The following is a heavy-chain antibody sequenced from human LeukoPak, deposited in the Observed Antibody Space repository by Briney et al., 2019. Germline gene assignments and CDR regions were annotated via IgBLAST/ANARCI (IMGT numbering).Heavy chain of an antibody. CDR2: ISYDGSNK. CDR3: ARDRPRYDSSGYQYYFDY. J-gene: IGHJ4*02. CDR1: GFTFSSYA. Sequence: GRSLRLSCAASGFTFSSYAMHWVRQAPGKGLEWVAVISYDGSNKYYADSVKGRFTISRDNSKNTLYLQMNSLRAEDTAVYYCARDRPRYDSSGYQYYFDYWGQGTLVTVSS. V-gene: IGHV3-30-3*01. D-gene: IGHD3-22*01.